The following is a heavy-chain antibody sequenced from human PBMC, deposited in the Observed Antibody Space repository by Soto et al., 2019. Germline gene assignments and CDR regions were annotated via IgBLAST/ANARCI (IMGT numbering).Heavy chain of an antibody. Sequence: ASVKVSCKASGGTFSSYAISWVRQAPGQGLEWMGGIIPIFGTANYAQKFQGRVTITADESTSTAYMELSSLRSEDTAVYYCARGLGSLGVVVAATFDYWGQGTLVTVSS. V-gene: IGHV1-69*13. CDR2: IIPIFGTA. J-gene: IGHJ4*02. D-gene: IGHD2-15*01. CDR1: GGTFSSYA. CDR3: ARGLGSLGVVVAATFDY.